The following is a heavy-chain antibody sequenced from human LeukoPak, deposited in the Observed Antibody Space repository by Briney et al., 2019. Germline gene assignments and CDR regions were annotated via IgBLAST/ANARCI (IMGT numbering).Heavy chain of an antibody. J-gene: IGHJ6*03. Sequence: GGSLRLSCAASGFTFSSYWMSWVRQAPGKGLEWVANIKQDGSEKYYVDSVKGRFTISRENAKNSLYLQMNSLRAEDTAVYYCARVLYYDFPYYYYYMDVWGKGTTVTVSS. CDR3: ARVLYYDFPYYYYYMDV. V-gene: IGHV3-7*01. CDR2: IKQDGSEK. D-gene: IGHD3-3*01. CDR1: GFTFSSYW.